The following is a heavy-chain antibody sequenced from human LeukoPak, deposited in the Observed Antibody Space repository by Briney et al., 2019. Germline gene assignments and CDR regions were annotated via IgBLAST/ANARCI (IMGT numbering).Heavy chain of an antibody. D-gene: IGHD5-24*01. V-gene: IGHV4-34*01. Sequence: PSQSLSPAWALDAGSFGGYYWSWIRHPPQKGLGWIGETNHSGSTTYNPSLKSRVTISIDPSKNPFSLKLSSVTAAETAVYYCARGGIEMTTNHTLGFDYWGQGTLVTVSS. CDR1: AGSFGGYY. CDR3: ARGGIEMTTNHTLGFDY. J-gene: IGHJ4*02. CDR2: TNHSGST.